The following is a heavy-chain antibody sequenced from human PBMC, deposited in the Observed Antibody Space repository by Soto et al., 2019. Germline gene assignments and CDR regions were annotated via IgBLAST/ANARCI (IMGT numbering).Heavy chain of an antibody. D-gene: IGHD3-22*01. Sequence: GGSLSLSCSASGFTFSSYAMHWVRQAPGKGLEYVSAISSNGGSTYYADTEKGRLTISRDNSKKTLYLQISSLRAEDTAVYFCVKVGFYYDSSGHWKWGQGTLVTVSS. CDR2: ISSNGGST. CDR1: GFTFSSYA. V-gene: IGHV3-64D*08. CDR3: VKVGFYYDSSGHWK. J-gene: IGHJ4*02.